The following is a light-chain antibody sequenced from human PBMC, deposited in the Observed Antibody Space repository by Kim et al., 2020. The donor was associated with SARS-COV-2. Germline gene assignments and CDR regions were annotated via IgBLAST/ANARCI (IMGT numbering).Light chain of an antibody. CDR1: ESIDNY. V-gene: IGKV1-39*01. J-gene: IGKJ2*02. Sequence: DIQVIQSPSSLSASAGDRVTITCRTSESIDNYFNWYQHRVGEAPKLLIYGAHNLESGVSSRFSGSGSGTEFSLTLISLQPEDSATYYCQQSYSTPWTFGQGTKLEI. CDR2: GAH. CDR3: QQSYSTPWT.